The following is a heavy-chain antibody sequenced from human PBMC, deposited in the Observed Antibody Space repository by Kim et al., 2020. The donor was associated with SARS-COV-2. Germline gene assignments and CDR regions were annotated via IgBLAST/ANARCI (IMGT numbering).Heavy chain of an antibody. Sequence: SETLSLTCAVYGGSFSGYYWSWIRQPPGKGLEWIGEINHSGSTNYNPSLKSRVTISVDTSKNQFSLKLSSVTAADTAVYYCARGRDYCSSTSCYWLAEYYYYYGMGVWGQGTTVTVSS. CDR3: ARGRDYCSSTSCYWLAEYYYYYGMGV. V-gene: IGHV4-34*01. CDR1: GGSFSGYY. D-gene: IGHD2-2*01. CDR2: INHSGST. J-gene: IGHJ6*02.